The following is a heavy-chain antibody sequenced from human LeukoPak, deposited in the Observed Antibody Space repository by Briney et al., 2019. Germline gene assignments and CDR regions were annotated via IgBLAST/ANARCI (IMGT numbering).Heavy chain of an antibody. Sequence: ASVKVSYKASGGTFSSYAISWVRQAPGQGLEWMGWISAYNGNTNYAQKLQGRVTMTTDTSTSTAYMELRSLRSDDTAVYYCARVEYSSSSGLDYWGQGTLVTVSS. CDR3: ARVEYSSSSGLDY. CDR1: GGTFSSYA. V-gene: IGHV1-18*01. J-gene: IGHJ4*02. D-gene: IGHD6-6*01. CDR2: ISAYNGNT.